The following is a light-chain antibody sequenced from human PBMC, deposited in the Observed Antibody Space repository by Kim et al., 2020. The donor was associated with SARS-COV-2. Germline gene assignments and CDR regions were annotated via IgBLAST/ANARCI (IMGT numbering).Light chain of an antibody. Sequence: EIVLTQSPGTLSLSPGERATLSCRASQSVSSSYLAWYQQKPGQAPRLLIYGASSRATGIPDRFSGSGSGTDFTLTISRLEPEDFAVYYCQQYGRGFGQVTKVDIK. CDR2: GAS. CDR1: QSVSSSY. CDR3: QQYGRG. V-gene: IGKV3-20*01. J-gene: IGKJ1*01.